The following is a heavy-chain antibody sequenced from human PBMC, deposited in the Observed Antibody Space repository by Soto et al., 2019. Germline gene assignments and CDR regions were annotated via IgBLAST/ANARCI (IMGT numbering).Heavy chain of an antibody. CDR3: AKCSYSSSWYFFDY. CDR1: CFTFDHHA. J-gene: IGHJ4*02. Sequence: PGRSLRLSCAAFCFTFDHHAMALIRQAQGKGLEWVSAISSSGGSTYYADSVKGRFTISRDTSKSTLFLQMSSLRAEDTAVYYCAKCSYSSSWYFFDYWGQGTQVTVSS. V-gene: IGHV3-23*01. CDR2: ISSSGGST. D-gene: IGHD6-13*01.